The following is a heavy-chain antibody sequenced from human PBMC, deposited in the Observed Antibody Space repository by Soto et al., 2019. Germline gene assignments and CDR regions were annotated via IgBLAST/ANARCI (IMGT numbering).Heavy chain of an antibody. V-gene: IGHV3-23*01. CDR1: GFTLSSYA. CDR3: AKDILTGYYIAFDY. Sequence: PGGSLRLSCAASGFTLSSYAMSWVRQSPGKELEWVSTINGGGTSTYYAAPVKGRFTISRDNSKNTLYLQMNSLRAEDTALYYCAKDILTGYYIAFDYWGQGTPVTVSS. J-gene: IGHJ4*02. CDR2: INGGGTST. D-gene: IGHD3-9*01.